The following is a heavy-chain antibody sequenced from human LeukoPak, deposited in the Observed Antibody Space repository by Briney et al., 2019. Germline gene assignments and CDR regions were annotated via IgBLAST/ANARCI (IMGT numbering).Heavy chain of an antibody. V-gene: IGHV1-18*01. D-gene: IGHD3-10*01. CDR1: GYTFTSYG. CDR3: ARDRASDYGSGRIDY. Sequence: EASVKVSCKASGYTFTSYGISWVRQAPGQGLEWMGWISAYNGNTKYAQKLQGRVTMTTDTSTSTAYMELRSLRSDDTAVYYCARDRASDYGSGRIDYWGQGTLVTVSS. CDR2: ISAYNGNT. J-gene: IGHJ4*02.